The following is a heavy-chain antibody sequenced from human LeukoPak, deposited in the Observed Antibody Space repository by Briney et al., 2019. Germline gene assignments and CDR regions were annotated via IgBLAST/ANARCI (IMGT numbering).Heavy chain of an antibody. J-gene: IGHJ6*02. D-gene: IGHD6-13*01. Sequence: PSETLSLTCTVSGGSISSYYWNWIRQPPGKGLEWVSYISSSGSTIYYADSVKGRFTISRDNAKNSLYLQMNSLRAEDTAVYYCARVNLGYSSSWYERYYYYYGMDVWGQGTTVTVSS. CDR1: GGSISSYY. V-gene: IGHV3-11*04. CDR2: ISSSGSTI. CDR3: ARVNLGYSSSWYERYYYYYGMDV.